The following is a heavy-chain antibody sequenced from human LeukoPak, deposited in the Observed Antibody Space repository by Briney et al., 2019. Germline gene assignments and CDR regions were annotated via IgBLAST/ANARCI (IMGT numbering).Heavy chain of an antibody. CDR1: GFTFRTYA. V-gene: IGHV3-23*01. J-gene: IGHJ4*02. Sequence: GGSLRLSCAASGFTFRTYAMSWVRQAPGKGLEWVSAISGSGGSTYYADSVKGRFTISRDNSKNTLYLQMNSLRAEDTAVYYCAKASTYYDILTGYYSGYFDYWGQGTLVTVSS. CDR2: ISGSGGST. CDR3: AKASTYYDILTGYYSGYFDY. D-gene: IGHD3-9*01.